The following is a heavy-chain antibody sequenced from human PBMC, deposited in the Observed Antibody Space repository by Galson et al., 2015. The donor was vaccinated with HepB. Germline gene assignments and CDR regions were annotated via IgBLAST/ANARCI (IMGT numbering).Heavy chain of an antibody. Sequence: SLRLSCAASGFTFGDYAMSWFRQAPGKGLEWVGFIRSKAYGGTTEYAASVKGRFTISRDDSKSIAYLQMNSLKTEDTAVYYCTRDELGRCSSTSCYRLNYYYYGMDVWGQGTTVTVSS. V-gene: IGHV3-49*03. CDR1: GFTFGDYA. CDR2: IRSKAYGGTT. J-gene: IGHJ6*02. D-gene: IGHD2-2*01. CDR3: TRDELGRCSSTSCYRLNYYYYGMDV.